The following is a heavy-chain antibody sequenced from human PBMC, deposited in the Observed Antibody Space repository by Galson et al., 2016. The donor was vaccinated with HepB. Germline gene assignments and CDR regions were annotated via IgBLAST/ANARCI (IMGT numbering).Heavy chain of an antibody. V-gene: IGHV1-18*04. CDR1: GYTLSTHG. CDR3: ARSAGTTQKGWGPDF. CDR2: ISAYNGNI. D-gene: IGHD3-10*01. J-gene: IGHJ4*02. Sequence: SVKVSCKASGYTLSTHGISWVRQAPGQGLEWMGWISAYNGNINYAQRVRGRVTMTTDTSTNTAYMELGSLRSDDTAVYYCARSAGTTQKGWGPDFWGQGTLVSVSS.